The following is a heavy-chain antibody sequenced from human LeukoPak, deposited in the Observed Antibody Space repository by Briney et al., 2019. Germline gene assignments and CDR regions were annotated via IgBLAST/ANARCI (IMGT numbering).Heavy chain of an antibody. J-gene: IGHJ5*02. V-gene: IGHV4-39*07. D-gene: IGHD6-19*01. CDR1: GGSISGSRNY. Sequence: SQTLSLTCTVSGGSISGSRNYWGWIRQPPGKGLEWIGSMHHSGSTYDNPSLKSRVSMSVDTSKNQFSLKLSSVTAADTAVYYRARISSGWYGNWFDPWGQGTLVTVSS. CDR3: ARISSGWYGNWFDP. CDR2: MHHSGST.